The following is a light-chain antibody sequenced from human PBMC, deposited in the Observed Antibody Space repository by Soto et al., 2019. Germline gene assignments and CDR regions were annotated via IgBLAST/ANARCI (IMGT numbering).Light chain of an antibody. Sequence: DIQMTQSPSTLSASVGDRVTITCRASQSISSWLAWYQQKPGKAPKLLIYKASSLESGVPSRFSGSGSGTEFTLTISSLQPDDFATYYCQQYNSYSPVTFGQGTQVEIK. J-gene: IGKJ1*01. CDR2: KAS. CDR3: QQYNSYSPVT. CDR1: QSISSW. V-gene: IGKV1-5*03.